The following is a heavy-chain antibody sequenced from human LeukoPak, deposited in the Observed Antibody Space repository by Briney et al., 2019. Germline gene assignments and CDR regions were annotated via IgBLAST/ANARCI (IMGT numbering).Heavy chain of an antibody. D-gene: IGHD5-12*01. Sequence: GGSLRLSCAASGFTFSSYWMSWVRQAPGKGLEWVANIKQDGSEKYYVDSVKGRFTISRDNAKNSLYLQMSSLRAEDTAAYYCARPPGGYDDYFGYWGQGTLVTVSS. CDR1: GFTFSSYW. V-gene: IGHV3-7*01. CDR2: IKQDGSEK. J-gene: IGHJ4*02. CDR3: ARPPGGYDDYFGY.